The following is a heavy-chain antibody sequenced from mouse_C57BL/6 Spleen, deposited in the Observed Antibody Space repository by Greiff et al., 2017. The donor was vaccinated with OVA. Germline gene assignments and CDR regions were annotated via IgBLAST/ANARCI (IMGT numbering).Heavy chain of an antibody. CDR3: AREGAAGYFDV. J-gene: IGHJ1*03. V-gene: IGHV1-82*01. CDR1: GYAFSSSW. CDR2: IYPGDGDT. Sequence: QVQLQQSGPELVKPGASVKISCKASGYAFSSSWMNWVKQRPGKGLEWIGRIYPGDGDTNYNGKFKGKATLTADKSSSTAYLQLSSLTSEDSAVYFGAREGAAGYFDVWGTGTTVTVSS.